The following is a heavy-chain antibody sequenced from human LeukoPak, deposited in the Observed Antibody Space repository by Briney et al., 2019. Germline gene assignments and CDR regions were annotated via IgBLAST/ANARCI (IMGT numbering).Heavy chain of an antibody. J-gene: IGHJ4*02. V-gene: IGHV5-51*01. CDR1: GYSFTNYW. D-gene: IGHD2-2*01. Sequence: GESLKISCKGSGYSFTNYWIGWVRQMPGKGLEWMGIIYPGDSDTKYSPSFQGQVTISADKSISTAYLQWSSLKASDTAMYYCATFFVVGRYCSSISCYGQFDYWGQGTLVTVSS. CDR2: IYPGDSDT. CDR3: ATFFVVGRYCSSISCYGQFDY.